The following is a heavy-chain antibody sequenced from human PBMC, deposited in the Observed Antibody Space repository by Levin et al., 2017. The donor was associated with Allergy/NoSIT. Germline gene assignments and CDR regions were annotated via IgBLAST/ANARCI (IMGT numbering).Heavy chain of an antibody. CDR2: ISSSSSYI. J-gene: IGHJ6*02. CDR1: GFTFSSYS. CDR3: ARCEWLGGNYYYGMDV. D-gene: IGHD3-3*01. Sequence: GGSLRLSCAASGFTFSSYSMNWVRQAPGKGLEWVSSISSSSSYIYYADSVKGRFTISRDNAKNSLYLQMNSLRAEDTAVYYCARCEWLGGNYYYGMDVWGQGTTVTVSS. V-gene: IGHV3-21*01.